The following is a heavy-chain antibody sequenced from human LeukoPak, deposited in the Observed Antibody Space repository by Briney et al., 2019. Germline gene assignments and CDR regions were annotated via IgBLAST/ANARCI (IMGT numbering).Heavy chain of an antibody. CDR3: AKDMSLMTTVTTWNAFDI. CDR1: GFTFSSYG. J-gene: IGHJ3*02. Sequence: GGSLRLSCAASGFTFSSYGMHWVRQAPGKGLEWVAFIRYDGSNKYYADSVKGRFTISRDNAKNSLYLQMNSLRAEDMALYYCAKDMSLMTTVTTWNAFDIWGQGTMVTVSS. V-gene: IGHV3-30*02. D-gene: IGHD4-17*01. CDR2: IRYDGSNK.